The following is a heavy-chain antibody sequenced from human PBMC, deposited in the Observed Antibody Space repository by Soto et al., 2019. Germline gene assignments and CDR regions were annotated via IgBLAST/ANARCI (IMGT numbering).Heavy chain of an antibody. J-gene: IGHJ5*02. D-gene: IGHD4-17*01. CDR1: GGSISSGGYS. CDR2: IYHSGST. CDR3: ARGYGALGMYNWFDP. V-gene: IGHV4-30-2*01. Sequence: SETLSLTCAVSGGSISSGGYSWSWIRQPPGKGLEWIGYIYHSGSTYYNPSLKSRVTISVDRSKNQFSLKLSSVTAADTAVYYCARGYGALGMYNWFDPWGQGTLVTVSS.